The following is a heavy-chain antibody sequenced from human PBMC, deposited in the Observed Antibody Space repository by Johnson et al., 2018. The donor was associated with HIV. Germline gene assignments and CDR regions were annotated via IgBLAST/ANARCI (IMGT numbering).Heavy chain of an antibody. D-gene: IGHD5-18*01. V-gene: IGHV3-30-3*02. J-gene: IGHJ3*02. CDR3: AKPRIQLWLGDAFDI. Sequence: QVQLLESGGGFTQSGGSLRLSCAASGFTFSSYAMHWVRQAPGKGLEWVAVISYHGTNKYYADSVKGRFTISRDNSKNTLYLQMNSLRAEDTAVYYCAKPRIQLWLGDAFDIWGQGTMVTVSS. CDR2: ISYHGTNK. CDR1: GFTFSSYA.